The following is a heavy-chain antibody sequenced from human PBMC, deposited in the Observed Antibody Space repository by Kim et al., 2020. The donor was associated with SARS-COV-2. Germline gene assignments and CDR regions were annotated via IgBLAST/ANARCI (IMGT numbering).Heavy chain of an antibody. CDR1: GFTFSSYS. CDR2: ISSSSSYI. Sequence: GGSLRLSCAASGFTFSSYSMNWVRQAPGKGLEWVSSISSSSSYIYYADSVKGRFTISRDNAKNSLYLQMNSLRAEDTAVYYCAAGGGVIVSMVRGVIIDYWGQGTLVTVSS. J-gene: IGHJ4*02. D-gene: IGHD3-10*01. V-gene: IGHV3-21*01. CDR3: AAGGGVIVSMVRGVIIDY.